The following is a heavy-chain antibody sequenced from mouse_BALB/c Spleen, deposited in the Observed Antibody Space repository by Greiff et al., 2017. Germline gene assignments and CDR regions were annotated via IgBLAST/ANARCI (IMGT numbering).Heavy chain of an antibody. D-gene: IGHD2-10*01. CDR2: ISDGGSYT. Sequence: EVQLVESGGGLVKPGGSLKLSCAASGFTFSDYYMYWVRQTPEKRLEWVATISDGGSYTYYPDSVKGRFTISRDNAKNNLYLQMSSLKSEDTAMYYCASPYYGKAVLAYWGQGTLVTVSA. J-gene: IGHJ3*01. CDR1: GFTFSDYY. V-gene: IGHV5-4*02. CDR3: ASPYYGKAVLAY.